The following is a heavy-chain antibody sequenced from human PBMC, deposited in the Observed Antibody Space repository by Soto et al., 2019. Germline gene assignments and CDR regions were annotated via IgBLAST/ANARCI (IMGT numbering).Heavy chain of an antibody. J-gene: IGHJ6*02. V-gene: IGHV3-74*01. CDR2: INSDGSST. CDR3: ARVPLPASYYCYGMDF. CDR1: GFTFSSYW. Sequence: EVQLVESGGGLVQPGGSLRLSCAASGFTFSSYWMHWVRQAPGKGLVWVSRINSDGSSTSYADSVKGRFTISRDNAKNTLYLQMNGLRAEDTAVYYCARVPLPASYYCYGMDFWGQATTVTGSS.